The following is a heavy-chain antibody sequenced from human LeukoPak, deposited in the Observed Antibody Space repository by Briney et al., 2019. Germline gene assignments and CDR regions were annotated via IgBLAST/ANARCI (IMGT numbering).Heavy chain of an antibody. CDR3: ARASSGRDGYLDY. D-gene: IGHD2-15*01. J-gene: IGHJ4*02. V-gene: IGHV4-34*01. CDR2: INHSGST. Sequence: PSETLSLTCAVYGGSFSGYYWSWIRQPPGKGLEWIGEINHSGSTNYNPSLKSRVTISVDTSKNQFSLTLSSVTAADTAVYYCARASSGRDGYLDYWGQGTLVTVSS. CDR1: GGSFSGYY.